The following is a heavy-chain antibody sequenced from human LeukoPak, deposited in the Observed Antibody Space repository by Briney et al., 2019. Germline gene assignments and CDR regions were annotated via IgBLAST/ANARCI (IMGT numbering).Heavy chain of an antibody. D-gene: IGHD1-26*01. V-gene: IGHV1-46*01. CDR2: INPSGGST. CDR1: GYTFTSYY. J-gene: IGHJ5*02. CDR3: ARHLELSDEPNWFDP. Sequence: GASVKVSCKASGYTFTSYYIHWVRQAPGQGLEWMGIINPSGGSTIYAQKFQGRVTMTRDMSTSTVYMELSSLRSEDTAVYHCARHLELSDEPNWFDPWGQGTLVTVSS.